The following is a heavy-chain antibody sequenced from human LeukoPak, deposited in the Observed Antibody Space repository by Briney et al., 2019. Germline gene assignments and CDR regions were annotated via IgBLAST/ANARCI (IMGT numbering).Heavy chain of an antibody. CDR2: ISSSSSYI. CDR3: ARAHTAMVTALSYYFDY. Sequence: GGSLRLSCAASGFIFSNYPMHWVRQAPGKGLEWVSSISSSSSYIYYADSVKGRFTISRDNAKNSLYLQMNSLRAEDTAVYYCARAHTAMVTALSYYFDYWGQGTLVTVSS. CDR1: GFIFSNYP. J-gene: IGHJ4*02. V-gene: IGHV3-21*01. D-gene: IGHD5-18*01.